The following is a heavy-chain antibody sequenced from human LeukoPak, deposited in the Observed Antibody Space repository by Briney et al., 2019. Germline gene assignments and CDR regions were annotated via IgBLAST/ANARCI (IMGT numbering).Heavy chain of an antibody. CDR1: GFTFSSYG. Sequence: GRSLRLPCAASGFTFSSYGMHWVRQAPGKGLEWVAVISYDGSNKYYADSVKGRFTISRDNSKNTLYLQMNSLRAEDTAVYYCAKTYSGSYYNYFDYWGQGTLVTVSS. CDR2: ISYDGSNK. J-gene: IGHJ4*02. CDR3: AKTYSGSYYNYFDY. V-gene: IGHV3-30*18. D-gene: IGHD1-26*01.